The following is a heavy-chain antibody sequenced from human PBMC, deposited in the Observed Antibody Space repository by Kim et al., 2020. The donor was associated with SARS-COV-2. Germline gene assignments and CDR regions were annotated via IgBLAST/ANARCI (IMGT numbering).Heavy chain of an antibody. D-gene: IGHD3-10*01. J-gene: IGHJ6*02. Sequence: KGRFTISRDNSKNTLDLQMNSLGAEETAVYYCANPEWVPYGSGSKYGMDVWGQGTTVTVSS. CDR3: ANPEWVPYGSGSKYGMDV. V-gene: IGHV3-30*02.